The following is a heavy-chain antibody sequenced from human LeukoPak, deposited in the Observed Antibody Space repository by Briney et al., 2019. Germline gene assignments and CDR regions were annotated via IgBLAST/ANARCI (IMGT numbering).Heavy chain of an antibody. J-gene: IGHJ4*02. V-gene: IGHV1-2*02. D-gene: IGHD6-13*01. CDR3: MGGGGNSWFDY. CDR1: GYTFTRHY. CDR2: INPNSGDT. Sequence: ASVQVSCKASGYTFTRHYFHWVRQAPGQGLEWMGWINPNSGDTNFAQKFQGRVTMTRATSSSTVYMELTRLRSDDTALYYCMGGGGNSWFDYWGQGTLVSVSS.